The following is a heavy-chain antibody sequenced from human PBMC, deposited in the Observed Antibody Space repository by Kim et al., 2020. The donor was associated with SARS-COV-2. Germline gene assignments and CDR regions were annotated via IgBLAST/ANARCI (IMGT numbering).Heavy chain of an antibody. D-gene: IGHD3-16*01. CDR3: VKRHAGFNYDPNFDH. CDR1: GFIFSSVG. CDR2: INDNGGVA. V-gene: IGHV3-23*01. J-gene: IGHJ4*01. Sequence: GGSLRLSCEASGFIFSSVGMSWVRQAPGKGLEWISGINDNGGVASYADSVKGRFTISRDNSRNTLYLQMNTLRRDDTARYYCVKRHAGFNYDPNFDHWGQGTLVTVSS.